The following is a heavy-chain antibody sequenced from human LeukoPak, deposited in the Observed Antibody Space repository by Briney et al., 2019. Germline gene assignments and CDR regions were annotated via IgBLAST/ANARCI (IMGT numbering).Heavy chain of an antibody. V-gene: IGHV3-69-1*01. Sequence: GGSLRLSCADSGFTFSNYYMNWVRQAPEKGLEWISSISGSGYTYYSDSVTGRFTISRDNAKNSLYLQMNSLRADDTAMYYCVRIPNTANFPNWFDPWGQGTLVTVSS. CDR2: ISGSGYT. D-gene: IGHD2-21*02. CDR1: GFTFSNYY. J-gene: IGHJ5*02. CDR3: VRIPNTANFPNWFDP.